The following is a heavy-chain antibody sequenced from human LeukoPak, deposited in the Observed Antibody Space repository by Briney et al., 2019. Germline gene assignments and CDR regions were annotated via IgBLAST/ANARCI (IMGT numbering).Heavy chain of an antibody. CDR3: AELGITMIGGV. D-gene: IGHD3-10*02. CDR2: ISSSGSNI. J-gene: IGHJ6*04. Sequence: GGSLRLSCAASGFTFSSYEMSWVRQAPGKGLEWVSYISSSGSNIDYADSVKGGFTISRDNAKNSLYLQRNSLRAEDTAVYYCAELGITMIGGVWGKGTTVTISS. CDR1: GFTFSSYE. V-gene: IGHV3-48*03.